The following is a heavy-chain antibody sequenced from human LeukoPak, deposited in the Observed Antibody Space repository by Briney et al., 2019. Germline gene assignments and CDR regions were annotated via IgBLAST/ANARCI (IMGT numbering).Heavy chain of an antibody. J-gene: IGHJ4*02. Sequence: GGSLRLSCAASGFTFNTYALSWVRQAPGKGLEWVSGINWNGGSTGYADSVKGRFTISRDNAKNSLYLQMNSLRAEDTALYYCARVGVAYYYDSSGYYLPDWGQGTLVTVSS. D-gene: IGHD3-22*01. CDR1: GFTFNTYA. CDR3: ARVGVAYYYDSSGYYLPD. CDR2: INWNGGST. V-gene: IGHV3-20*04.